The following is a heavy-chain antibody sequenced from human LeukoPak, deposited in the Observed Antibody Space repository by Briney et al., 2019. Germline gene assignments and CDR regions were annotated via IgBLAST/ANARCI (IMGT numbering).Heavy chain of an antibody. D-gene: IGHD3-16*01. J-gene: IGHJ4*02. CDR2: SSSSGSTI. V-gene: IGHV3-48*03. Sequence: PGGSLRLSCAASGFTFSNYEMNWVRQAPGKGLEWVSYSSSSGSTIYYTDSVKGRFTISRDDAKNSLYLQMNSLRAEDTAIYYCVRDRGTYWGQGTLVTVSS. CDR3: VRDRGTY. CDR1: GFTFSNYE.